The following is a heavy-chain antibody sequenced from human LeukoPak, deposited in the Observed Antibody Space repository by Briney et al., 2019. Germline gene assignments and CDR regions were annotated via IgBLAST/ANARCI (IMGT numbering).Heavy chain of an antibody. CDR2: IYSGGST. J-gene: IGHJ4*02. CDR3: ARLYYYDSSGYPDFDY. CDR1: GFTVSSNY. V-gene: IGHV3-53*01. D-gene: IGHD3-22*01. Sequence: PGGSLRLSCAASGFTVSSNYMSWVRQAPGKGLEWVSVIYSGGSTYYADSVKGRFTISRDNSKSTLYIQMNSLRAEDTAVYYCARLYYYDSSGYPDFDYWGQGTLVTVSS.